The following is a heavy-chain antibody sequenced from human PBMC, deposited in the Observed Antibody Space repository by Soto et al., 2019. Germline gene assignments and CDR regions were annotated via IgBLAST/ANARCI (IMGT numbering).Heavy chain of an antibody. V-gene: IGHV3-21*01. CDR2: ISSSSSYI. Sequence: GGSLRLSCAASGFTFSSYSMNWVRQAPGKGLEWVSSISSSSSYIYYADSVKGRFTISRDNAKNPLYLQMNSLRAEDTAVYYCARAGEKYYDFWSGYYKVFDYWGQGTLVTVPQ. J-gene: IGHJ4*02. CDR1: GFTFSSYS. D-gene: IGHD3-3*01. CDR3: ARAGEKYYDFWSGYYKVFDY.